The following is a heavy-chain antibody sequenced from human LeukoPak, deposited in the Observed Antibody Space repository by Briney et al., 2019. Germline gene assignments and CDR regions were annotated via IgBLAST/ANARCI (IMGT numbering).Heavy chain of an antibody. CDR3: ARGGGFGDLTSNY. D-gene: IGHD2-15*01. CDR2: INPNSGVT. CDR1: GYTFTDYY. V-gene: IGHV1-2*02. Sequence: ASVKVSCKASGYTFTDYYFHWVRQAPGQGLEWMGWINPNSGVTYSAQKFQGRVTLTRDTSISTAYMELRSLGSDDTAVYYCARGGGFGDLTSNYWGQGTLVTVSS. J-gene: IGHJ4*02.